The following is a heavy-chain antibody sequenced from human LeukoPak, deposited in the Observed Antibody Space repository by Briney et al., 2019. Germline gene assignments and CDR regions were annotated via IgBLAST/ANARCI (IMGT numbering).Heavy chain of an antibody. D-gene: IGHD3-10*01. J-gene: IGHJ4*02. CDR1: GYTFTSYG. CDR3: ARGHIWFGESYFDY. Sequence: GASVKVSCKASGYTFTSYGISWVRQAPGQGLEWMGWISAYNGNTNYAQKLQSRVTMTTDTSTSTAYMELRSLRSDDTAVYYCARGHIWFGESYFDYWGQGTLVTVSS. V-gene: IGHV1-18*04. CDR2: ISAYNGNT.